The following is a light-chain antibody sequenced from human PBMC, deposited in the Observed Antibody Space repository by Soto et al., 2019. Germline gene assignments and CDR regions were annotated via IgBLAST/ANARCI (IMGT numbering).Light chain of an antibody. J-gene: IGKJ1*01. CDR1: QGISSA. Sequence: AIQMTQSPSSLSASVGDRVTITCRASQGISSALAWYQQKPGKAPKLLIYDASSLQSGVPSRFSGSGSGTDFTLTISSLQPEDFATYYCQQSYSRTFGQGTKVDI. CDR3: QQSYSRT. V-gene: IGKV1-13*02. CDR2: DAS.